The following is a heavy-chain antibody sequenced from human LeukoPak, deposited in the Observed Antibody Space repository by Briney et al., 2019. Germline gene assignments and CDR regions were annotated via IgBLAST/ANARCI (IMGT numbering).Heavy chain of an antibody. Sequence: RPSETLSLTCTVSGGSISSYYWSWIRQPPGKGLEWIGYIYYSGSTNYNPSLKSRVTISVDTSKNQFSLKLSSVTAADTAVYYCARGVGFGELFTDEMEYGMDVWGQGTTVTVSS. V-gene: IGHV4-59*12. CDR1: GGSISSYY. J-gene: IGHJ6*02. D-gene: IGHD3-10*01. CDR2: IYYSGST. CDR3: ARGVGFGELFTDEMEYGMDV.